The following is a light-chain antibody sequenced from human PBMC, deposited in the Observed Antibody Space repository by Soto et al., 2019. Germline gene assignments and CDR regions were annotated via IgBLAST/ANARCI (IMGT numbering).Light chain of an antibody. Sequence: EIVLTQSPGTLSLSPGERATLSCRASQSVSSSYLAWYQQKPGQAPRPLIYGASSRATGIPGRFSGSGSGTDFTLTISSLEPEDFAVYDCQQYCSSHWTFGQGTKVEIK. CDR1: QSVSSSY. J-gene: IGKJ1*01. CDR2: GAS. V-gene: IGKV3-20*01. CDR3: QQYCSSHWT.